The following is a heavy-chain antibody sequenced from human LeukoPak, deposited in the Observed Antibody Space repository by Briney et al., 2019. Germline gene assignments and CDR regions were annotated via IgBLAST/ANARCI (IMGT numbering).Heavy chain of an antibody. V-gene: IGHV3-33*01. D-gene: IGHD1-26*01. CDR3: ARLGWELGNWDY. CDR1: GFTFSSYG. Sequence: GGSLRLSCAASGFTFSSYGMHWVRQAPGKGLEWVAVIWYDGSNKYYADSVKGRFTISRDNFKNTLYLKMNSLRAEDTAVYYCARLGWELGNWDYWGQGTLVTVSS. CDR2: IWYDGSNK. J-gene: IGHJ4*02.